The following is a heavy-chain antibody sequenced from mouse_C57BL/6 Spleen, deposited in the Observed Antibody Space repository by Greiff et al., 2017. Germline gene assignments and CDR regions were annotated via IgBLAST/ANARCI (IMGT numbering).Heavy chain of an antibody. D-gene: IGHD2-10*01. CDR3: ARSRAYYGNSHYYAMDY. Sequence: QVQLQQSGAELMKPGASVKLSCKATGYTFTGYWIEWVKQRPGHGLEWIGEILPGSGSTNYNEKFKGKATFTADTSSNTAYMQLSSLTTEDSAIYYCARSRAYYGNSHYYAMDYWGQGTSVTVSS. V-gene: IGHV1-9*01. J-gene: IGHJ4*01. CDR2: ILPGSGST. CDR1: GYTFTGYW.